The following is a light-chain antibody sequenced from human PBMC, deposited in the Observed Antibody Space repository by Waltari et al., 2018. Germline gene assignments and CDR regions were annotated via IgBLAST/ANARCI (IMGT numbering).Light chain of an antibody. CDR3: QQYGSSPRT. J-gene: IGKJ1*01. V-gene: IGKV3D-20*01. CDR1: QRVNNNY. CDR2: DAS. Sequence: DIILTQSPATLSLSPGERATLSCGASQRVNNNYLAWYQQRPGHSPRLLIYDASNRAAGIPDRFSGSGSGTYFTLTISGLEPEDFAVYYCQQYGSSPRTFGQGTKVEVK.